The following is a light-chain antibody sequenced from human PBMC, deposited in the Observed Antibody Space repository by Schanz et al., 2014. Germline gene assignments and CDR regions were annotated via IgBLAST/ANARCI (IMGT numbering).Light chain of an antibody. J-gene: IGKJ5*01. V-gene: IGKV1-33*01. CDR1: QDISNH. CDR2: GAS. CDR3: QHYDDVPIT. Sequence: DIQMTQSPSSLSAFVGDRVTITCQASQDISNHLNWYQQKPGKAPKLLIFGASDLETGVPSRFSGGGSGTHFTFTISSLQPEDIATYYCQHYDDVPITFGQGTRLEI.